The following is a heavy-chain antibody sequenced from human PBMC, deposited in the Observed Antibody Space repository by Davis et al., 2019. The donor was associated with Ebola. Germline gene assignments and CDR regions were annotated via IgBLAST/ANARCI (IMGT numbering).Heavy chain of an antibody. CDR1: GDSIDSDY. Sequence: SETLSLTCTVSGDSIDSDYWSWIRQPPGKGLEWIGYIYYSGSTNYNPSLKSRVTISVDTSKNQFSLKLSSVTAADTAVYYCARVDYDFWSGYYTYNWFDPWGQGTLVTVSS. CDR3: ARVDYDFWSGYYTYNWFDP. D-gene: IGHD3-3*01. V-gene: IGHV4-59*01. CDR2: IYYSGST. J-gene: IGHJ5*02.